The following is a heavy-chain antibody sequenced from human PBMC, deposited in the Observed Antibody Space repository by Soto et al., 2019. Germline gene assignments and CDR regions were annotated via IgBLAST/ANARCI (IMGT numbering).Heavy chain of an antibody. V-gene: IGHV3-23*01. CDR1: GFTFTDYA. CDR2: IGGRGSHT. CDR3: ARDLLMIVDGMDV. Sequence: PGGSLRLSSAASGFTFTDYAMSWVRQAPGKGLECVSIIGGRGSHTSYADSVKGRFTISRDNSKNTVYLQMNSLRAEDTAVYYCARDLLMIVDGMDVWGQGTTVTVSS. D-gene: IGHD3-22*01. J-gene: IGHJ6*02.